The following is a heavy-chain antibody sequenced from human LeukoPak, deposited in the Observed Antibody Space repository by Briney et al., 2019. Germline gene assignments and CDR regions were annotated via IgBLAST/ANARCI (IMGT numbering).Heavy chain of an antibody. J-gene: IGHJ4*02. Sequence: ASVKVSCKASGYTFSSYHMHWVRQAPGQGLEWMGIINPSSGSTSYAQKFQDRVTMTRDTSTSIVYMELSSLRSEDTAVYYCARDSRVVPAAGHYFDSWGQGILVTVSS. D-gene: IGHD2-2*01. CDR3: ARDSRVVPAAGHYFDS. CDR1: GYTFSSYH. CDR2: INPSSGST. V-gene: IGHV1-46*01.